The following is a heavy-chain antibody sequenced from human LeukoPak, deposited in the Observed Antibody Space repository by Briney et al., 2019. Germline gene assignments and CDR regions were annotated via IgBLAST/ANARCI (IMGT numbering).Heavy chain of an antibody. CDR1: GFTFDDYG. CDR3: VRIRPLYYYDSSGYYDY. V-gene: IGHV3-20*01. CDR2: INWNGGST. Sequence: SGGSLRLSCAASGFTFDDYGMSWVRQAPGKGLEWVSGINWNGGSTGYADSVKGRFTISRDNAKNSLYLQMNSLRAEDTALYHCVRIRPLYYYDSSGYYDYWGQGTLVTVSS. J-gene: IGHJ4*02. D-gene: IGHD3-22*01.